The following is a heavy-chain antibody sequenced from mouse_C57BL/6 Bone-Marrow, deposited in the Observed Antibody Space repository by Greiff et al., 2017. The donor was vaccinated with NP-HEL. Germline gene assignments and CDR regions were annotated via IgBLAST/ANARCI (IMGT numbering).Heavy chain of an antibody. D-gene: IGHD2-2*01. J-gene: IGHJ3*01. CDR1: GYTFTSYW. CDR3: ARDGYDGEAWFAY. Sequence: QVQLQQPGAELVMPGASVKLSCKASGYTFTSYWMHWVKQRPGQGLEWIGEIDPSDSYTNYNQKFKGKSTLTVAKSSSTAYMQLSSLTSEDSAVYYCARDGYDGEAWFAYWGQGTLVTVSA. V-gene: IGHV1-69*01. CDR2: IDPSDSYT.